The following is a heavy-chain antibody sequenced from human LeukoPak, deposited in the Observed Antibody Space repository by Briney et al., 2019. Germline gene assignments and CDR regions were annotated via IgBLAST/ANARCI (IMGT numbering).Heavy chain of an antibody. CDR2: ISPSGGST. D-gene: IGHD5-24*01. V-gene: IGHV1-46*01. J-gene: IGHJ3*01. CDR1: GYTFTGYW. Sequence: AASVKVSCKAFGYTFTGYWMHWVRQAPGQGPEWMGVISPSGGSTIYAQKFKGRVTLTRDMSTSTDYLELSSLRSEDTAVYYCARIRDGYNDAYDLWGQGTVVTVPS. CDR3: ARIRDGYNDAYDL.